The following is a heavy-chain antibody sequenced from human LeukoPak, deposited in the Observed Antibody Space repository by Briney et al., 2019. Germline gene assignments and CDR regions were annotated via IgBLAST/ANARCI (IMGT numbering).Heavy chain of an antibody. CDR3: ASHLTSDWFDP. D-gene: IGHD3-10*01. CDR1: GGSISSSSYS. V-gene: IGHV4-39*07. J-gene: IGHJ5*02. Sequence: SETLSLTCTVSGGSISSSSYSWGWIRQPPGKGLEWIGSIYYSGSTYYNPSLKSRVTISVDTSKNQFSLKLSSVTAADTAVYYCASHLTSDWFDPWGQGTLVTVSS. CDR2: IYYSGST.